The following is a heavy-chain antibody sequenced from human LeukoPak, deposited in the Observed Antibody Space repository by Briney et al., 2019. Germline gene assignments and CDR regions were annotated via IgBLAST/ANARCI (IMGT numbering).Heavy chain of an antibody. CDR2: INGGNGNT. D-gene: IGHD3-16*01. J-gene: IGHJ4*02. CDR1: GYTFTTYA. V-gene: IGHV1-3*01. CDR3: ARGRVATIAFSY. Sequence: ASVKVSCKASGYTFTTYAMHWVRQAPGQRLEWMAWINGGNGNTKYSKKFQGRVIITRDTSASTVYMELSSLRSEDTAVYYCARGRVATIAFSYWGQGTLVTVSS.